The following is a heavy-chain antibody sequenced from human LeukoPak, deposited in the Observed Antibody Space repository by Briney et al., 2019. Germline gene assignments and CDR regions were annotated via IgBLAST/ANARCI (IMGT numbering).Heavy chain of an antibody. V-gene: IGHV3-43*01. Sequence: GGSLRLSCAASGFTFDDYTMHWVRQAPGKGLERVSLISWDGGSTYYADSVKGRFTISRDNSKNSLYLQMNSLRTEDTALYYCAKDISPDYGGNSGYDYWGQGTLVTVSS. D-gene: IGHD4-23*01. J-gene: IGHJ4*02. CDR2: ISWDGGST. CDR3: AKDISPDYGGNSGYDY. CDR1: GFTFDDYT.